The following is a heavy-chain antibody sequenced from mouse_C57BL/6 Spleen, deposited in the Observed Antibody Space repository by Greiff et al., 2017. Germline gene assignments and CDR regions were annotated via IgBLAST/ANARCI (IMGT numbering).Heavy chain of an antibody. CDR3: ARHEDYGHSYYFDD. J-gene: IGHJ2*01. V-gene: IGHV1-62-2*01. CDR1: GYTFTEYT. D-gene: IGHD2-1*01. Sequence: VQLQQSGAELVKPGASVKLSCKASGYTFTEYTIHWVKQRAGQGLEWLGWIYPGSGRIKYNEKFKDKATLTADKSSSTVDMELSRLTSEDSAVYFCARHEDYGHSYYFDDWGQGTTLTVAS. CDR2: IYPGSGRI.